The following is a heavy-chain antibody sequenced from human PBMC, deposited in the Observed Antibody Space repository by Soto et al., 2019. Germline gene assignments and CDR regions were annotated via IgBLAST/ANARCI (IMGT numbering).Heavy chain of an antibody. J-gene: IGHJ6*02. CDR2: INPSGGGT. CDR1: GYTFTSYY. Sequence: ASVKVSCKASGYTFTSYYMHWVRQAPGQGLEWMGIINPSGGGTSYAQKFQGRVTMTRDTSTSTVYMEMSSLSSEDTAVYYCARGGYCSGFSCYPDDNYGMDVWGQGTTVTVSS. CDR3: ARGGYCSGFSCYPDDNYGMDV. V-gene: IGHV1-46*01. D-gene: IGHD2-15*01.